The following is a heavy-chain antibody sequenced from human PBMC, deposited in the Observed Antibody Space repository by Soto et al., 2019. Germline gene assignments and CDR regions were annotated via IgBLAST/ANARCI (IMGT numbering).Heavy chain of an antibody. CDR2: IKSKTDGGTT. V-gene: IGHV3-15*07. CDR3: TTDPSLDIVATIVK. D-gene: IGHD5-12*01. J-gene: IGHJ4*02. Sequence: GGSLRLSCAASGFTFSNAWMNWVRQAPGKGLEWVGRIKSKTDGGTTDYAAPVKGRFTISRDDSKNTLYLQMNSLKTEDTAVYYCTTDPSLDIVATIVKWGQGPLVTVPS. CDR1: GFTFSNAW.